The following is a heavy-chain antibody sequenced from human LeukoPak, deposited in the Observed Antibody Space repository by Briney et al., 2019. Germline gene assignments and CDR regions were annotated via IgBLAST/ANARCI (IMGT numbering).Heavy chain of an antibody. J-gene: IGHJ4*02. Sequence: ASVKVSCKASGYTFTSYDINWVRQATGQGLEWMGWMNPNSGNTGYAQKFQGRVTITRNTSISTAYMELSSLRSEDTAVYYCARGSLGRSWRYFDYWGQGTLVTVSS. V-gene: IGHV1-8*03. CDR3: ARGSLGRSWRYFDY. CDR1: GYTFTSYD. CDR2: MNPNSGNT. D-gene: IGHD6-13*01.